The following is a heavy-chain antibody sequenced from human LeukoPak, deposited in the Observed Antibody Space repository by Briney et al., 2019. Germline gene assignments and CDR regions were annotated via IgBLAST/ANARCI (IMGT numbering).Heavy chain of an antibody. CDR3: ARGYSYGYPSGDY. J-gene: IGHJ4*02. V-gene: IGHV3-21*01. D-gene: IGHD5-18*01. Sequence: GGSLRLSCAASGFTFSSYSMNWVRQTPGKGLEWVSSISSSSSYIYYADSVKGRFTISRDNAKNSLYLQMNSLRAEDTAVYYCARGYSYGYPSGDYWGQGTLVTVSS. CDR1: GFTFSSYS. CDR2: ISSSSSYI.